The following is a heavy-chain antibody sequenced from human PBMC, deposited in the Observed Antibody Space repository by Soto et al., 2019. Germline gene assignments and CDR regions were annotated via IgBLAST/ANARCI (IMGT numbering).Heavy chain of an antibody. CDR2: ISSSGSTI. V-gene: IGHV3-48*03. CDR1: GFPFSRYE. Sequence: EVQLVESGGGLVQPGESLRLSCAASGFPFSRYEMTWVRQAPGKGLEWVSHISSSGSTIYYADSVEGRFTISRDNAKNSLYLQMYSLRVEDTAVYYCARDLFDSSGYCPLDYWGPGTLVTVSS. CDR3: ARDLFDSSGYCPLDY. D-gene: IGHD3-22*01. J-gene: IGHJ4*02.